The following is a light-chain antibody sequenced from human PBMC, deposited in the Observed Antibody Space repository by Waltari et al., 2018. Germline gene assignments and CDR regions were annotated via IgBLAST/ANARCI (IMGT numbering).Light chain of an antibody. V-gene: IGLV2-14*03. Sequence: QSALSQPASVSGFPGQSITISCTGSSSDVGGDDSVSWYQDHPGQAPKVIIYDVNNRPSRVSDRFSGSKSGNTASLSITGLQAEDEANYYCCSQSSYNGVIFGGGTKLTVL. CDR3: CSQSSYNGVI. CDR2: DVN. J-gene: IGLJ2*01. CDR1: SSDVGGDDS.